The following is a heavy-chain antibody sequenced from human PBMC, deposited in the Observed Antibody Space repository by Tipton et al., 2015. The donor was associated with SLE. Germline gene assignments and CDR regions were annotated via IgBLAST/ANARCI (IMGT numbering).Heavy chain of an antibody. V-gene: IGHV4-59*01. CDR1: GGSISNYY. Sequence: TLSLTCTVSGGSISNYYWNWIRQPPGKGLEWIGHIYYTGNTNYNPSLESRVTISVDTSKKQFSLKLSSVTAADTAVYYCARVVKGSSWYWFDPWGQGTLVTVSS. D-gene: IGHD6-13*01. J-gene: IGHJ5*02. CDR2: IYYTGNT. CDR3: ARVVKGSSWYWFDP.